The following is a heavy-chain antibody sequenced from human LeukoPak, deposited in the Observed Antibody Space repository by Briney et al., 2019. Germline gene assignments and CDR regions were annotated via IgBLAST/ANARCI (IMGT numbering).Heavy chain of an antibody. CDR2: ISTSGSYI. CDR1: GFTFSSYS. J-gene: IGHJ4*02. D-gene: IGHD3-22*01. V-gene: IGHV3-21*01. Sequence: GGSLRLSCAASGFTFSSYSMNWVRQAPGKGLEWVSSISTSGSYIYYADSAKGRFTISRDNAKNSLYLQMNSLRAEDTAVYYCARVDSSGYFYWPDYWGQGTLVTVSA. CDR3: ARVDSSGYFYWPDY.